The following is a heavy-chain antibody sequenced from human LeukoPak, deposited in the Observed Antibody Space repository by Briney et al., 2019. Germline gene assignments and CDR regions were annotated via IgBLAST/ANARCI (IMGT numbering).Heavy chain of an antibody. CDR2: IIPILGIA. CDR1: GGTFSSYA. CDR3: ARDRIAAAGTGYYYYGMDV. J-gene: IGHJ6*02. D-gene: IGHD6-13*01. Sequence: SVKVSCKASGGTFSSYAISWVRQAPGQGLEWMGRIIPILGIANYAQKFQGRVTITADKSTSTAYMELSSLRSEDTAVYYCARDRIAAAGTGYYYYGMDVWGQGTTVTVSS. V-gene: IGHV1-69*04.